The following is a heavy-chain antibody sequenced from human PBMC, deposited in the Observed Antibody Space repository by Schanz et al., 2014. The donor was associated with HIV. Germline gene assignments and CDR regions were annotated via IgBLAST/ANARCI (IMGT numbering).Heavy chain of an antibody. J-gene: IGHJ3*02. CDR1: GFTFSSTG. D-gene: IGHD3-22*01. CDR2: ISLSSGTK. Sequence: VQLVESGGGVVQPGRSLRLSCSASGFTFSSTGMHWVRQAPGKGLEWIAHISLSSGTKYNADSVKGRFTISRDNAKASVYLQMNSLRDEDTAVYYCAREDHYDDGTYYQGAFDIWGQGTMVTVSS. V-gene: IGHV3-48*02. CDR3: AREDHYDDGTYYQGAFDI.